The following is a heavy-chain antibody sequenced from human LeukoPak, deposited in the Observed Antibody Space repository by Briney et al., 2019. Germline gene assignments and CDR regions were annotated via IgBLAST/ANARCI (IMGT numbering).Heavy chain of an antibody. CDR2: IIPFLGTT. J-gene: IGHJ4*02. D-gene: IGHD5-24*01. CDR3: TIIPNAIQFTHYFEY. CDR1: GGVFTTYA. V-gene: IGHV1-69*13. Sequence: SVKVSCKASGGVFTTYAMSWVRQAPGQGLEWMGDIIPFLGTTNYAQKFQGRVTITADEPTRTAYMELTYLKSDDTAVYYCTIIPNAIQFTHYFEYWGQGTLVTVSS.